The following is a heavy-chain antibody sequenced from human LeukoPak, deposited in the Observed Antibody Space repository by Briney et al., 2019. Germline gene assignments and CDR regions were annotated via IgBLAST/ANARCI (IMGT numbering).Heavy chain of an antibody. CDR3: ARARWFGELLGPDY. Sequence: SETLSLTCTVSGDSISSHYWSWIRQPPGKGLEWIGYIYYSGSTNYNPSLKSRVTISVDTSKNQFSLKLSSVTAADTGVYYCARARWFGELLGPDYWGQGTLVTVSS. V-gene: IGHV4-59*11. CDR2: IYYSGST. CDR1: GDSISSHY. D-gene: IGHD3-10*01. J-gene: IGHJ4*02.